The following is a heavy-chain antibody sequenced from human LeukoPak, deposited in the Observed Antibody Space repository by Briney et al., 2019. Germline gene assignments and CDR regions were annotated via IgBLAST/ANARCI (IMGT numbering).Heavy chain of an antibody. CDR2: INHSGST. CDR1: GGSFSGYY. Sequence: PSETLSLTCAVYGGSFSGYYWSWIRQPPGKGLEWIGEINHSGSTNYNPSLKSRVTISVDRSKNQFSLKLSSVTAADTAVYYCAGTGGSGSFDYWGQGTLVTVSS. D-gene: IGHD3-10*01. CDR3: AGTGGSGSFDY. V-gene: IGHV4-34*01. J-gene: IGHJ4*02.